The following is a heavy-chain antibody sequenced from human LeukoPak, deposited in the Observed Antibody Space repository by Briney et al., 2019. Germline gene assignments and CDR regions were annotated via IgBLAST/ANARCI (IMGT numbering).Heavy chain of an antibody. J-gene: IGHJ4*02. Sequence: GRSLRLSCAASGFTFSSYGMHWVRQAPGKGLEWVAVISYDGSNKYYADSVKGRFTISRDNSKNTLYLQMNSLRAEDTAVYYCAKELRSSGSYEEIFDYWGQGTLVTVSS. D-gene: IGHD1-26*01. CDR2: ISYDGSNK. V-gene: IGHV3-30*18. CDR1: GFTFSSYG. CDR3: AKELRSSGSYEEIFDY.